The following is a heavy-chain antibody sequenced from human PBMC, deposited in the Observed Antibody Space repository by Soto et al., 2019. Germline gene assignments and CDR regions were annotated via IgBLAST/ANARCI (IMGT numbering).Heavy chain of an antibody. CDR3: ARDAYSSSRSLDY. Sequence: EVQLVESGGGVLRTGGSQRLSCAASGFSFDDYDMSWVRHFPGKGLEWVSTINWNVGRTGYADSVKGRFTISRDNAKNSVYMQMNSLRAEDTGLYYCARDAYSSSRSLDYWGQGTVVTVSS. J-gene: IGHJ4*02. V-gene: IGHV3-20*04. CDR2: INWNVGRT. D-gene: IGHD6-13*01. CDR1: GFSFDDYD.